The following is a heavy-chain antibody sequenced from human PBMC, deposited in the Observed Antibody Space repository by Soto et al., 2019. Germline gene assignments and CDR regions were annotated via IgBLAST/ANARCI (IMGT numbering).Heavy chain of an antibody. Sequence: QVQLQESGPGLVKPSQILSLTCTVSGGSISSGDYYWSWIRQPPGKGLEWIGSIYYSGSTYYNPSLKRRVTISVDTSKNQFSLKLNSVTAADTAVYYCASRPSSPYFDYWGQGTLVTVSS. CDR1: GGSISSGDYY. J-gene: IGHJ4*02. V-gene: IGHV4-30-4*01. CDR2: IYYSGST. D-gene: IGHD6-13*01. CDR3: ASRPSSPYFDY.